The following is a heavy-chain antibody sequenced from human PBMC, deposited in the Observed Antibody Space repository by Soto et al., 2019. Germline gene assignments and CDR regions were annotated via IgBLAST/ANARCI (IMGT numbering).Heavy chain of an antibody. CDR3: AKTHTIFGVVMNEVMAV. CDR1: GGTFSSYA. D-gene: IGHD3-3*01. Sequence: QVQLVQSGAEVKKPGSSVKVSCKASGGTFSSYAISWVRQAPGQGLEWMGGIVPIFGTANYAQKFQGRVTVTADESTSTAVMELSSLGSEDTAVYYCAKTHTIFGVVMNEVMAVWGQGTTVTVSS. J-gene: IGHJ6*02. V-gene: IGHV1-69*01. CDR2: IVPIFGTA.